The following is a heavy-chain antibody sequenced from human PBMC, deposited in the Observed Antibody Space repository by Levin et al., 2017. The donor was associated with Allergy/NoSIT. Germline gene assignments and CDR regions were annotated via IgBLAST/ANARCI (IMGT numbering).Heavy chain of an antibody. Sequence: ASETLSLTCAVYGGSFSGYYWSWIRQPPGKGLEWIGEINHSGSTNYNPSLKSRVTMSVDTSKNQFSLKLSSVTAADTAVYYCARGPLLGYGSGSYYMAYDGFDIWGQGTMVTVSS. V-gene: IGHV4-34*01. D-gene: IGHD3-10*01. CDR2: INHSGST. J-gene: IGHJ3*02. CDR1: GGSFSGYY. CDR3: ARGPLLGYGSGSYYMAYDGFDI.